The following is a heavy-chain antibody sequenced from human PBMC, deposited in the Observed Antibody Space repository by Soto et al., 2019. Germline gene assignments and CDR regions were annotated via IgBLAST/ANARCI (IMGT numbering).Heavy chain of an antibody. CDR2: ISPGSRYP. V-gene: IGHV3-11*06. Sequence: LRLSCAGSGFTFGESYMSWIRQAPGKGLEWLSYISPGSRYPAYADSVKGRFTISRDNAKRSLYLQMMSLTAEDTAIYYCVRGGGGGLFDPWGQGTMVTVSS. D-gene: IGHD2-15*01. CDR3: VRGGGGGLFDP. CDR1: GFTFGESY. J-gene: IGHJ5*02.